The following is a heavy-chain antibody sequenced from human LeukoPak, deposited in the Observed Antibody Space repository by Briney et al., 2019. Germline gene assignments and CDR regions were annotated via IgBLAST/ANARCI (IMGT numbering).Heavy chain of an antibody. V-gene: IGHV3-30*02. CDR3: ARDHLPIAVLGSFFDY. CDR2: IRYDGSNK. CDR1: GFTFSNYD. J-gene: IGHJ4*02. D-gene: IGHD6-19*01. Sequence: RPGGSLRLSCAASGFTFSNYDMHWVRQAPGKGLEWVAFIRYDGSNKYYADSVKGRFTISRDNSKNTLYLQMNSLRAEDTAVYYCARDHLPIAVLGSFFDYWGQGTLVTVSS.